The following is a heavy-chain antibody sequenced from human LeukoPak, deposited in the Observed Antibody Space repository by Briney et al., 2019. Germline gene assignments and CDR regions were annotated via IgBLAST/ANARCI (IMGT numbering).Heavy chain of an antibody. D-gene: IGHD1-14*01. J-gene: IGHJ4*02. CDR3: VRGDQEASEPAFDY. CDR2: ISNGGSTI. CDR1: GFTFSSYS. V-gene: IGHV3-48*02. Sequence: PGGSLRLSCAASGFTFSSYSMNWVRQAPGKGLEWVSYISNGGSTIYYADSVRGRFSISRDTAKNSLYLEMNSLRDEDTAMYYCVRGDQEASEPAFDYWGQGTLVTVSS.